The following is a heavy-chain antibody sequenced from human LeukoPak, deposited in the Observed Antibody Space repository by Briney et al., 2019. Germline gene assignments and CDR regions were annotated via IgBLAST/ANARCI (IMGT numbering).Heavy chain of an antibody. Sequence: GGSLRLSCAASGFTFTTYALSWVRQAPGKGLEWVSSITGSGSSTYYADSVKGRFTISRDSSKNTLYLQMNSLRAEDTAVYYCARDSLSTRWLVRNFDYWGQGTLVTVSS. CDR3: ARDSLSTRWLVRNFDY. CDR2: ITGSGSST. CDR1: GFTFTTYA. V-gene: IGHV3-23*01. D-gene: IGHD6-19*01. J-gene: IGHJ4*02.